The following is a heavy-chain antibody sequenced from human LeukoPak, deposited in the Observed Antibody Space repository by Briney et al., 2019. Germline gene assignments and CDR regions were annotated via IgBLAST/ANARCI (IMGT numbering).Heavy chain of an antibody. D-gene: IGHD3-10*01. CDR1: GGSISSYY. Sequence: SETLSLTCTVSGGSISSYYWSWIRQPPGKGLEWIGYIYYSGSTNYNPSLNPSLKSRVTISVDTSKNQFSLKLSSVTAADTAVYYCARWRPGGFSGSGTYLYYFDYWGQGTLVTVSS. V-gene: IGHV4-59*01. J-gene: IGHJ4*02. CDR3: ARWRPGGFSGSGTYLYYFDY. CDR2: IYYSGST.